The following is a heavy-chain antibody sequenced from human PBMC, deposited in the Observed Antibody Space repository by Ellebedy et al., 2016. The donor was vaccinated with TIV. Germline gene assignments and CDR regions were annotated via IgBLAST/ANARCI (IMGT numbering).Heavy chain of an antibody. CDR2: IYYSGST. V-gene: IGHV4-59*08. J-gene: IGHJ4*02. CDR3: ASWSIVGRDY. Sequence: ESLKISCAASGFTFSDYYMSWIRQPPGKGLEWIGYIYYSGSTNYNPSLKSRVTISVDTSKNQFSLKLSSVTAADTAVYYCASWSIVGRDYWGQGTLVTVSS. D-gene: IGHD1-26*01. CDR1: GFTFSDYY.